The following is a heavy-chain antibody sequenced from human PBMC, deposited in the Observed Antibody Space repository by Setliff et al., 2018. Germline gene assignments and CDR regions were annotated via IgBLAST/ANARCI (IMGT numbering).Heavy chain of an antibody. Sequence: PSETLSLTCVASDFSVSPVYYWGWIRQPPGKGLEWIGYIYYSGTTSYNPSLKSRVSISVDTSKTYLSLRLNSVTAADTAAYYCARARSHCYGECQHSFEIWGQGTKVTVSS. D-gene: IGHD2-21*01. CDR2: IYYSGTT. V-gene: IGHV4-38-2*01. J-gene: IGHJ3*02. CDR1: DFSVSPVYY. CDR3: ARARSHCYGECQHSFEI.